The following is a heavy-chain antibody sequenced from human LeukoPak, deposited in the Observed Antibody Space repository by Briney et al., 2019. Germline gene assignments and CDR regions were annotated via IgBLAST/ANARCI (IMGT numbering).Heavy chain of an antibody. V-gene: IGHV3-33*01. CDR2: IWYDGSKT. D-gene: IGHD2-2*02. CDR3: ARAPYTTGRSFYFDS. CDR1: GFPFRNYG. Sequence: PGGSLRLSCAASGFPFRNYGMHLVRQAPGKGLEWVAIIWYDGSKTYYADSVKGRFTISRDNLSNTLYLQMNSLRAEDTALYFCARAPYTTGRSFYFDSWGQGTLVTVSS. J-gene: IGHJ4*02.